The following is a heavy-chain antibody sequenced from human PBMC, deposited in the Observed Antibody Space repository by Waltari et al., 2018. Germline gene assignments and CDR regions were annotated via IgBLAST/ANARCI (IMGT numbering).Heavy chain of an antibody. CDR1: GFTFSSYW. CDR3: ARDSLFGIGWFDP. Sequence: EVQLVESGGGLVQPGGSLRLSCAASGFTFSSYWMSWVRQAPGKGLEWLANIKQDGSEKYYVYSVKGRFTISRDNAKNSLYLQMNSLRAEDTAVYYCARDSLFGIGWFDPWGQGTLVTVSS. CDR2: IKQDGSEK. J-gene: IGHJ5*02. V-gene: IGHV3-7*01. D-gene: IGHD3-16*01.